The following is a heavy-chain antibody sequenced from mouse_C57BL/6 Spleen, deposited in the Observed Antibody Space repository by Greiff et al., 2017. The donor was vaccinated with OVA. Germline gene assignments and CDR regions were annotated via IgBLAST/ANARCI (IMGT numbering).Heavy chain of an antibody. CDR1: GYTFTDYY. Sequence: VQLQQSGPVLVKPGAPVKMSCKASGYTFTDYYMNWVKQSHGKSLEWIGVINPYNGGTSYNQKFKGKATLTVDKSSSTAYMELNSLTSEDSAVYYCARNYYGSSYDFDYWGQGTTLTVSS. V-gene: IGHV1-19*01. CDR3: ARNYYGSSYDFDY. CDR2: INPYNGGT. J-gene: IGHJ2*01. D-gene: IGHD1-1*01.